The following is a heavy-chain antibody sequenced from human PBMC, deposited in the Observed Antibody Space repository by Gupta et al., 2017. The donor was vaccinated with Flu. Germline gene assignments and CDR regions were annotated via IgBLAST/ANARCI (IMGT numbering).Heavy chain of an antibody. J-gene: IGHJ4*02. V-gene: IGHV3-23*01. Sequence: AMRWVRQAPGKGVEWVSGISGVGLNTYYADSVKGRFLISRDNSDNTLILHMNDLRAEDTAVYFCAKLPGATTANNYFDSWGQGTLVTVSS. CDR2: ISGVGLNT. CDR3: AKLPGATTANNYFDS. D-gene: IGHD1-1*01. CDR1: A.